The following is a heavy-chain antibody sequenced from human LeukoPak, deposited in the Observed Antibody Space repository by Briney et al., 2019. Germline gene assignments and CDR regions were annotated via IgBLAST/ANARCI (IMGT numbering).Heavy chain of an antibody. J-gene: IGHJ4*02. V-gene: IGHV4-4*07. CDR1: GGSISSYY. CDR3: AAGLAAAGPFDY. D-gene: IGHD6-13*01. CDR2: IYTSGST. Sequence: PSETLSLTCTVSGGSISSYYWSWIRQPAGKGLEWIGRIYTSGSTNYNPSLKSRVTMSVDTSKNQFSLKLSSVTTADTAVYYCAAGLAAAGPFDYWGQGTLVTVSS.